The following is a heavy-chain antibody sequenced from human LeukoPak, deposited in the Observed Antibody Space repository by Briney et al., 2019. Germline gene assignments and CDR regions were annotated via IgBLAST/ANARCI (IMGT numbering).Heavy chain of an antibody. V-gene: IGHV3-74*01. D-gene: IGHD5-18*01. CDR3: EKDRWYTAMGLFDY. Sequence: GGSLRLSCAASGFTFSTYWMHWVRQAPGKGLVWVSHINSDGRGTSYADSVKGRFTISRDNAKNTLYLQMNSLRAEDTAVYYCEKDRWYTAMGLFDYWGQGTLVTVSS. J-gene: IGHJ4*02. CDR2: INSDGRGT. CDR1: GFTFSTYW.